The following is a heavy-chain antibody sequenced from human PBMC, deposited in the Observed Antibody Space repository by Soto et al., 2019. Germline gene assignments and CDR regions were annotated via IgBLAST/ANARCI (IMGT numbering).Heavy chain of an antibody. V-gene: IGHV3-48*03. J-gene: IGHJ4*02. CDR2: ISSTGATD. CDR1: GFTFSDYE. Sequence: PGGSLRLSCEASGFTFSDYEFHWVRQAPGKGLEWISYISSTGATDYYADSVQGRFTISRDDAKSSVSLQMNGLRAEDTAVYYCTRSALFPYLSFYWGQGALVTVSS. CDR3: TRSALFPYLSFY. D-gene: IGHD2-21*01.